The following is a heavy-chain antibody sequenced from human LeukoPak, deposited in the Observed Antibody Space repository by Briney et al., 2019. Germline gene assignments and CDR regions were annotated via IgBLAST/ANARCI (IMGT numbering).Heavy chain of an antibody. V-gene: IGHV3-21*01. CDR2: MTSVTYI. J-gene: IGHJ4*02. CDR1: GFAFSSYS. Sequence: PGGSLRLSCAASGFAFSSYSMHWVRQAPGKGLEWVSSMTSVTYIYYAASVKGRFTISRDNAKNSLYLQMDNLRVEDTAVYYCASADYYGSGSHYTSRGLDYWGQGTLVTVSS. CDR3: ASADYYGSGSHYTSRGLDY. D-gene: IGHD3-10*01.